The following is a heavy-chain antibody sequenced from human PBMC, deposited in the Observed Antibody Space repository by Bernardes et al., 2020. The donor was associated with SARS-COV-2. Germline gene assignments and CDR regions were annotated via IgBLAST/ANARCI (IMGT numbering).Heavy chain of an antibody. J-gene: IGHJ2*01. CDR1: GGSIGSYY. D-gene: IGHD3-10*01. V-gene: IGHV4-59*01. CDR3: ARDLSHLVRRGFDL. CDR2: IYYSGTT. Sequence: EALSLTCTVSGGSIGSYYWAWIRQPPGKGLEWIGYIYYSGTTNYNPSLKSRVTISVDRSQNQFSLNLSSVTPADTAVYYCARDLSHLVRRGFDLWGRGTLVTVSS.